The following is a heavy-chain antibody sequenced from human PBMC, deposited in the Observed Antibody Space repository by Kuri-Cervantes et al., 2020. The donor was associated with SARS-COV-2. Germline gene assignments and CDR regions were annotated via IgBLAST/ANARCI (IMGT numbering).Heavy chain of an antibody. V-gene: IGHV1-18*01. Sequence: ASVKVSCKASGYTFTSYGISWVRQAPGQGLEWMGWISAYNGNTNYAQKLQGRVTMTTDTSTSTAYMELRSLRSEDTAVYYCAREKGENYYYYYYMDVWGKGTTVTVSS. CDR2: ISAYNGNT. J-gene: IGHJ6*03. CDR3: AREKGENYYYYYYMDV. CDR1: GYTFTSYG.